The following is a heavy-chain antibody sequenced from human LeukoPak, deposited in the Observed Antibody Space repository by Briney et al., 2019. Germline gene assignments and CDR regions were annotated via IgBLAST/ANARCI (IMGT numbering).Heavy chain of an antibody. D-gene: IGHD6-13*01. CDR2: ISYDGSNK. V-gene: IGHV3-30-3*01. CDR3: AREYWGVAAAGTVLY. J-gene: IGHJ4*02. Sequence: PGGSLRLSCAASGFTSSSYAMHWVRQAPGKGLEWVAVISYDGSNKYYADSVKGRFTISRDNSKNTLYLQMNSLRAEDAAVYYCAREYWGVAAAGTVLYWGQGTLVTVSS. CDR1: GFTSSSYA.